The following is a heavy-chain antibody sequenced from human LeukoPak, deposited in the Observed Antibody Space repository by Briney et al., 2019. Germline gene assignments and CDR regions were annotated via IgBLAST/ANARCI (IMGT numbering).Heavy chain of an antibody. D-gene: IGHD4-17*01. J-gene: IGHJ4*02. V-gene: IGHV3-7*01. Sequence: GESLRLSCAATGFTFSTFWMSWVRQGPGKGLEWVASIPPDGGIGRYVDCVTGRFTISRDNAKTTVFLQMNSLREEDTAVYYCARLFGGVTTLDYWGQGALVTVSS. CDR3: ARLFGGVTTLDY. CDR1: GFTFSTFW. CDR2: IPPDGGIG.